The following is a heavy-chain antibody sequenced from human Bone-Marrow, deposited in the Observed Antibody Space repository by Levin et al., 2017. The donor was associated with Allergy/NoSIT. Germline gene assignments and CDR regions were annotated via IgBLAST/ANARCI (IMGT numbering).Heavy chain of an antibody. V-gene: IGHV5-10-1*01. Sequence: GGSLRLSCKASGYSFTNYWISWVRQMPGKGLEWVGRIDPGDSYRSYSPSFQGHVSISVDKSISTAYLQWSSLAASDSAIYYCARRCGGDCYSDAFDVWGQGTMVAVSS. CDR3: ARRCGGDCYSDAFDV. D-gene: IGHD2-21*02. J-gene: IGHJ3*01. CDR2: IDPGDSYR. CDR1: GYSFTNYW.